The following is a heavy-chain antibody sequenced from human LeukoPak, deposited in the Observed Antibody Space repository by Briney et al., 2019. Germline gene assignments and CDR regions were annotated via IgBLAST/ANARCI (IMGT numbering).Heavy chain of an antibody. D-gene: IGHD6-19*01. J-gene: IGHJ4*02. CDR1: GYTFTSYG. CDR2: INPGNSHT. V-gene: IGHV1-3*01. Sequence: ASVKVSCKASGYTFTSYGVHWVRQAPGQRLEWMGWINPGNSHTQYSQMFQGRVTITRDTSAGTAYMELSSLRSEDTAVYYCACGWSYFDYWGQGTLVTVSS. CDR3: ACGWSYFDY.